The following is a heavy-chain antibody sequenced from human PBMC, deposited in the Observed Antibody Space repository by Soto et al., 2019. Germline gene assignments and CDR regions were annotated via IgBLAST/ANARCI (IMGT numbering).Heavy chain of an antibody. CDR2: IYYRGST. V-gene: IGHV4-59*01. CDR1: GGSIGSYY. Sequence: PSETLSLTCTVSGGSIGSYYWSWIRQPPGKGLEWIGFIYYRGSTNYNPSLKSRVTISVDTSKNQFFLKLTSVTPADTAVYYCARGGPGYGDRIFEYWGQGTLVTVS. CDR3: ARGGPGYGDRIFEY. J-gene: IGHJ4*02. D-gene: IGHD4-17*01.